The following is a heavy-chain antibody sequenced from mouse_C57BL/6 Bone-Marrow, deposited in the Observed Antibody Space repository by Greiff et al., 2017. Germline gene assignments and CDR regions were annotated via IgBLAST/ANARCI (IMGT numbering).Heavy chain of an antibody. CDR3: TTLLNQGGCDY. CDR2: IDPENGDT. CDR1: GFNIKDDY. J-gene: IGHJ2*01. Sequence: EVQLQQSGAELVRPGASVKLSCTASGFNIKDDYMHWVKQRPEQGLEWIGWIDPENGDTEYASKFQGKATITADTSSNTAYLQLSSLTSEDTAVYYCTTLLNQGGCDYWGQGTTLTVSS. V-gene: IGHV14-4*01. D-gene: IGHD1-3*01.